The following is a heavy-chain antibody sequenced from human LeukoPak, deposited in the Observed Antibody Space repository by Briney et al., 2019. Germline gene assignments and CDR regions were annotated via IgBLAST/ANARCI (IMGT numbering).Heavy chain of an antibody. CDR1: GFTFSSYE. J-gene: IGHJ5*02. D-gene: IGHD6-13*01. V-gene: IGHV3-48*03. CDR3: APIAAAPGWQRFDR. Sequence: GGSLRLSCAASGFTFSSYEMNWVRQAPGKGLEWVSYISSSGSTIYYADSVKGRFTISRDNAKNSLYLQMNSLRAEDTAVYYCAPIAAAPGWQRFDRWGKGILVTVSS. CDR2: ISSSGSTI.